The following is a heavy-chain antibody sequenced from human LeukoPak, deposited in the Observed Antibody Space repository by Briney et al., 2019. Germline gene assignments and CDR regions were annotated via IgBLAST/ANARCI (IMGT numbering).Heavy chain of an antibody. V-gene: IGHV3-30*02. J-gene: IGHJ4*02. CDR3: AKDRGKPSQFDY. CDR1: GFTFSNYG. CDR2: IRYDGSNR. Sequence: GKSLRLSCAASGFTFSNYGMHWVRQAPGKGLEWVAFIRYDGSNRYYVDSVKGRFTISRDNSKNTLFLQMTSLRAEDTALYYCAKDRGKPSQFDYWGQGTPVIVAS. D-gene: IGHD3-16*01.